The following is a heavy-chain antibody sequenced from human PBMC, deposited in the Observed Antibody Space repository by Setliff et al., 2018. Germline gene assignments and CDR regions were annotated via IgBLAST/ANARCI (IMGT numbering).Heavy chain of an antibody. V-gene: IGHV4-59*01. Sequence: PSETLSLTCTVSGDSISSYYWSWIRQTPGKGLEWIGYIQSGATKYNPSLGSRISMSVDTSKNQFSLKLSYVTPVDTAVYYCARARYCSGGRCYWTWLDSWAQGTLVTVSS. CDR2: IQSGAT. D-gene: IGHD2-15*01. CDR1: GDSISSYY. J-gene: IGHJ5*01. CDR3: ARARYCSGGRCYWTWLDS.